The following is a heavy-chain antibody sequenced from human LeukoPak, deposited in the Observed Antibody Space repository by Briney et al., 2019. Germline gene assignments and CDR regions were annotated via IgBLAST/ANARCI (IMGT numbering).Heavy chain of an antibody. J-gene: IGHJ4*02. CDR1: GFTFSSYA. V-gene: IGHV3-23*01. D-gene: IGHD3-22*01. CDR2: ISGSGGST. Sequence: GGSLRLSCGASGFTFSSYAMSWVRQAPGKGLEWVSAISGSGGSTYYADSVKGRFTISRDNSKNTLYLQMNSLRAEDTAVYYCAKGRYDSSASPFDYWGQGTLVTVSS. CDR3: AKGRYDSSASPFDY.